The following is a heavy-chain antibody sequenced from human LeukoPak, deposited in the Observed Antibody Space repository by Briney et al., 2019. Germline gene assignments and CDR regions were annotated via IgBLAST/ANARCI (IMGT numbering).Heavy chain of an antibody. D-gene: IGHD3-3*01. V-gene: IGHV4-38-2*02. J-gene: IGHJ5*02. CDR2: INHSGST. Sequence: PSETLSLTCTVSGYSISSGYYWGWIRQPPGKGLEWIGEINHSGSTNYNPSLKSRVTISVDTSKNQFSLKLSSVTAADTAVYYCARSRPLYDFWSGYYRAGNWFDPWGQGTLVTVSS. CDR3: ARSRPLYDFWSGYYRAGNWFDP. CDR1: GYSISSGYY.